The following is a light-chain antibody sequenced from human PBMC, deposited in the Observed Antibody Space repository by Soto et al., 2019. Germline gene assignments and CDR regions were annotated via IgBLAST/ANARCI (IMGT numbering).Light chain of an antibody. J-gene: IGLJ3*02. CDR1: SVAVGGYNY. V-gene: IGLV2-14*01. Sequence: QSALTQPASVSGSPGQSITISGPGPSVAVGGYNYVSWYQQHPGKAPKLMIYEVSNRPSGVSNRFSGSKSGNTASLTISGLQAEDEADYYCSSYTSSSTRVFGGGTKLTVL. CDR2: EVS. CDR3: SSYTSSSTRV.